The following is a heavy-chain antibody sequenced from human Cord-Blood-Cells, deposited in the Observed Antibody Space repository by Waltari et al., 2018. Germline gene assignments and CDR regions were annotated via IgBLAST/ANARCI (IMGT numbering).Heavy chain of an antibody. CDR3: ARSGSYYPIDY. D-gene: IGHD1-26*01. V-gene: IGHV4-39*01. J-gene: IGHJ4*02. CDR2: IYYSGRP. CDR1: GGSISSSSYY. Sequence: QLQLQESGPGLVKPSETLSLTCTVSGGSISSSSYYWGWIRQPPGKGLEWIGSIYYSGRPYYNPSLKSRVTISVDTSKNQFSLKLSSVTAADTAVYYCARSGSYYPIDYWGQGTLVTVSS.